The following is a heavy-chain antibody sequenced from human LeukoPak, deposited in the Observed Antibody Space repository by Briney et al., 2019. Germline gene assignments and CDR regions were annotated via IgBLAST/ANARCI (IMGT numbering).Heavy chain of an antibody. Sequence: ASVKVSCKASGYTFTGYYMHWVRQAPGQGLEWMGWINPNSGGTNYAQKFQGRVTMTRDTSTDTAYMELSSLRSDDTAVYYCATLPSAGPPFDFWGQGTLVTVSS. CDR3: ATLPSAGPPFDF. CDR2: INPNSGGT. J-gene: IGHJ4*02. D-gene: IGHD6-13*01. CDR1: GYTFTGYY. V-gene: IGHV1-2*02.